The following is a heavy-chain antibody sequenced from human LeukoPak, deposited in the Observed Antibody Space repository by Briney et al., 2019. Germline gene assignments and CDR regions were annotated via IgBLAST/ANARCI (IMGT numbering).Heavy chain of an antibody. CDR3: ARSWNYIFDY. V-gene: IGHV3-21*01. D-gene: IGHD1-7*01. CDR1: GFTFSSYS. Sequence: PGGSLRLSCAASGFTFSSYSMNWVRQAPGKGLEWVSSISSSSSYTYYADSVKGRFTISRDNAKNSLYLQMNSLRAEDTAVYYCARSWNYIFDYWGQGTLVTVSS. J-gene: IGHJ4*02. CDR2: ISSSSSYT.